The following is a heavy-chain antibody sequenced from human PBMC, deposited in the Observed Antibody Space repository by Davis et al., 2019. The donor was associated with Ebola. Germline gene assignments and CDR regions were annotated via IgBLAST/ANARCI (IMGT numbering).Heavy chain of an antibody. J-gene: IGHJ4*02. D-gene: IGHD6-19*01. V-gene: IGHV3-7*03. CDR2: IKQDGNEK. Sequence: PAGSLTLSCVASGFTFRSHWMHWVRQAPGKGLEWVANIKQDGNEKYYVDSVKGRFTISRDNAKNSLYLQMNSLRAEDTAVYYCAREMGIAVSWGQGTLVTVSS. CDR1: GFTFRSHW. CDR3: AREMGIAVS.